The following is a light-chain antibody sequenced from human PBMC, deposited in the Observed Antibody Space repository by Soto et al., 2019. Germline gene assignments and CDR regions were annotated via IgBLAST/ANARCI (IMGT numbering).Light chain of an antibody. CDR3: QQYNNWPPYT. J-gene: IGKJ2*01. CDR1: QRVSSN. Sequence: EIVMTQSPATLSVSPGERATLSCRASQRVSSNLAWYQQKPGQAPRLLIYGASTRATGIPARFSGSGSGTEFTLTIRSLQSEDFAVYYCQQYNNWPPYTFGQGTKLEI. V-gene: IGKV3-15*01. CDR2: GAS.